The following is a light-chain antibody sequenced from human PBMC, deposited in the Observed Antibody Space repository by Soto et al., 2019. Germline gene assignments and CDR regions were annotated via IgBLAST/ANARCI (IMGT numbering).Light chain of an antibody. Sequence: EIVLTQSPGTLSLSPGERATLSCSASQSVSSNNLAWYQQRPGQAPRVVIYGASTRATGIPERFSASGSGTDFTLTISRLEPEDFAVYYCQQYGRSPFTFGPGTKVDIK. V-gene: IGKV3-20*01. J-gene: IGKJ3*01. CDR2: GAS. CDR3: QQYGRSPFT. CDR1: QSVSSNN.